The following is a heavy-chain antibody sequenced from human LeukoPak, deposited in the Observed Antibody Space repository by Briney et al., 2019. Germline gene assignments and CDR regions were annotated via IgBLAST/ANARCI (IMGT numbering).Heavy chain of an antibody. D-gene: IGHD2-8*01. V-gene: IGHV3-15*01. CDR2: IKSKTDGGTT. CDR1: GFTFSNAW. Sequence: GGSLRLSCAASGFTFSNAWMSWVRQAPGKGLEWVGRIKSKTDGGTTDYAAPVKGRFTMSRDDSKNTLYLQMNSLKTEDTAVYYCTTSACSNGVCYTSVDYWGQGTLVTVSS. CDR3: TTSACSNGVCYTSVDY. J-gene: IGHJ4*02.